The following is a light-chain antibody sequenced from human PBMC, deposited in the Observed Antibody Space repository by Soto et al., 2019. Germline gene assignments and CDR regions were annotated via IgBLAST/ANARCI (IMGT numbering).Light chain of an antibody. Sequence: QSALTQPPSASGSPGQSVTISCTGTSSDVGAYNYVSWYQQHPGRAPKLMIWEVTKRPSGVPDRFSGSKSGNTASLTVSGLQGDDEADYYCSSYAGNNIYVFGTGTQLTVL. V-gene: IGLV2-8*01. J-gene: IGLJ1*01. CDR2: EVT. CDR1: SSDVGAYNY. CDR3: SSYAGNNIYV.